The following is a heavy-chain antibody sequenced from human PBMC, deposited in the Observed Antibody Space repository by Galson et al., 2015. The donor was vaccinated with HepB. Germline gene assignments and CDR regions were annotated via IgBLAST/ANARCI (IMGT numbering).Heavy chain of an antibody. CDR2: INTNTGNP. Sequence: SVKVSCKASGYTFTSYAMNWVRQAPGQGLEWMGWINTNTGNPTYAQGFTGRFVFSLDTSVSTAYLQISSLKAEDTAVYYCAREGIAAAGTCFDIWGQGTMVTVSS. D-gene: IGHD6-13*01. CDR1: GYTFTSYA. CDR3: AREGIAAAGTCFDI. V-gene: IGHV7-4-1*02. J-gene: IGHJ3*02.